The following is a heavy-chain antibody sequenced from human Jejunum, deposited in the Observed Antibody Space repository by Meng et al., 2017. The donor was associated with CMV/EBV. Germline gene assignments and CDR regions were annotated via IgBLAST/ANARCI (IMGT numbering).Heavy chain of an antibody. Sequence: FPSYTMSWVRPVPGKGLEWVSSISTHSTYISYADSVKGRFTISRDNAKNSLYLQVDSLRAEDTAVYYCASGFCGSTTCYREFDYWGQGTLVTVSS. CDR2: ISTHSTYI. D-gene: IGHD2-2*01. CDR3: ASGFCGSTTCYREFDY. CDR1: FPSYT. J-gene: IGHJ4*02. V-gene: IGHV3-21*01.